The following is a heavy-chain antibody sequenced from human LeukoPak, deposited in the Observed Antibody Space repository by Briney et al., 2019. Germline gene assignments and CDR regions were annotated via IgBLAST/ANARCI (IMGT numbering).Heavy chain of an antibody. J-gene: IGHJ3*01. CDR2: ISSSSSTI. D-gene: IGHD6-19*01. CDR3: ARAISSGLDNAFDV. Sequence: PGGSLRLSCAASGFTFSDYYMSWIRQAPGKGLEWVSYISSSSSTIYYTDSVKGRFTISRDNAKNSLDLQMNSLRAEDTAVYYCARAISSGLDNAFDVWGQGTMVTVSS. V-gene: IGHV3-11*04. CDR1: GFTFSDYY.